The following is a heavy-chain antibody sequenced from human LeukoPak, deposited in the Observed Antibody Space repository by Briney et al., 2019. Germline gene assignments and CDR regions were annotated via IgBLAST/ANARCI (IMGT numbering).Heavy chain of an antibody. CDR1: GDSISSYY. CDR3: ARDYAFDT. Sequence: SETLSLTCTVSGDSISSYYWSWIRHPPGKGLEWIGCIYYCGNTNYNPSLKSRVTISIDTSKNQFSLKLSSVTAADTAVYYCARDYAFDTWGQGTMVTVSS. J-gene: IGHJ3*02. V-gene: IGHV4-59*01. CDR2: IYYCGNT.